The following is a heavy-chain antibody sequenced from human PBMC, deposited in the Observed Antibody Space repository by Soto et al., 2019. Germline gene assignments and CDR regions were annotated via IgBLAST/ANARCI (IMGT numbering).Heavy chain of an antibody. CDR2: IYYSGST. J-gene: IGHJ6*02. Sequence: PSETLSLTCTVSGGSISSYYWSWIRQPPGKGLEWIGYIYYSGSTNYNPSLKSRVTISVDTSKNQFSLKLSSVTAADTAVYYCARSMVRVVIIPYYYNGMDFWGQATTGTVSS. CDR1: GGSISSYY. V-gene: IGHV4-59*01. CDR3: ARSMVRVVIIPYYYNGMDF. D-gene: IGHD3-10*01.